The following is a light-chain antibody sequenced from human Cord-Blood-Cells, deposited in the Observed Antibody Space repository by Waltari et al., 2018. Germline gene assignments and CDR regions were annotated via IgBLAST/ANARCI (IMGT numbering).Light chain of an antibody. CDR3: SSYTSSSTWV. J-gene: IGLJ3*02. CDR2: DVS. V-gene: IGLV2-14*01. Sequence: QSALTQPASVSGSPGPSITLSCPGTSSDVGGYHYVSWYQQHPAKAPNLMIYDVSKRPSGVSNRFSGSKSGNTASLTISGLQAEDEADYYGSSYTSSSTWVFGGGTKLNVL. CDR1: SSDVGGYHY.